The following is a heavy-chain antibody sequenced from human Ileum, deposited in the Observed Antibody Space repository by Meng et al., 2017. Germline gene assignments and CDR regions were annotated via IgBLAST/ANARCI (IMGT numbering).Heavy chain of an antibody. CDR1: GYVFTSYA. CDR3: ARGDSYGYVGIGY. D-gene: IGHD5-18*01. CDR2: INTNTGNP. J-gene: IGHJ4*02. Sequence: QVQLVQVGSYVKKPGASVKVYCKAYGYVFTSYAINWVRLAPGQGLEWMGWINTNTGNPTYAQGFTGRFVFSLDNSVSTAYLQISSLKAEDTAVYYCARGDSYGYVGIGYWGQGTLVTVSS. V-gene: IGHV7-4-1*02.